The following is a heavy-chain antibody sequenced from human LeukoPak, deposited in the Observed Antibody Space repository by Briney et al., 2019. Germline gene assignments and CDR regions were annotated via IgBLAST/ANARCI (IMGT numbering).Heavy chain of an antibody. V-gene: IGHV3-33*01. CDR2: IWYDGSNK. Sequence: PGGSLRLSCAASGFTFSSYGMHWVRQAPGKGLEWVAVIWYDGSNKYYADSVKGRFTISRDNSKNTLYLQMNSLRAEDTAVYYCARDLATVATPYFDYWGQGTLVTVSS. CDR1: GFTFSSYG. J-gene: IGHJ4*02. D-gene: IGHD4-23*01. CDR3: ARDLATVATPYFDY.